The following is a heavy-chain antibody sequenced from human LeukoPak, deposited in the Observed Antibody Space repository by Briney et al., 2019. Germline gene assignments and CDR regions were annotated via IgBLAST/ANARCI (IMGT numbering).Heavy chain of an antibody. CDR3: ARRDFSGWNYYDY. J-gene: IGHJ4*02. V-gene: IGHV4-59*01. CDR1: GGSMNSYY. Sequence: SSETLSLTCTVSGGSMNSYYWRWIRQPPGKGLEWIGHIYYSGSTKYNPSLERRVSISVETYKNQFSLKLSSVTAADTAVYYCARRDFSGWNYYDYWGQGTLVTVSS. D-gene: IGHD6-19*01. CDR2: IYYSGST.